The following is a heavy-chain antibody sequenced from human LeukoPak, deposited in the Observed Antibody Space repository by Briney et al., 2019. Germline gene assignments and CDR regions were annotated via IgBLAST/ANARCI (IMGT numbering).Heavy chain of an antibody. CDR2: VYYSGSA. D-gene: IGHD2-21*02. CDR3: ARDRIVVVTLAFDI. CDR1: GDSVTTYY. V-gene: IGHV4-59*02. J-gene: IGHJ3*02. Sequence: SETLSLTCTVSGDSVTTYYWSWIRQPPGKGLEWLGYVYYSGSATYNPSLKSRVTISVDTSKNQFSLRLSSVTAADTAVYYCARDRIVVVTLAFDIWGQGTMVTVSS.